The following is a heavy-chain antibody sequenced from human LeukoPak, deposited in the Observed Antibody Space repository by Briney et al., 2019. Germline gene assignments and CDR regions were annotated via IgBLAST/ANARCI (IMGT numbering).Heavy chain of an antibody. CDR2: IYYSGST. CDR1: GGSISSYY. Sequence: PSETLSLTCTVSGGSISSYYWSWIRQPPGKGLEWIGYIYYSGSTNYNPSLKSRVTISGDTSKNQFSLRLSSVTAADTAVYFCAGSGSGSYYSPWYFDLWGRGTLVTVSS. CDR3: AGSGSGSYYSPWYFDL. V-gene: IGHV4-59*01. D-gene: IGHD3-10*01. J-gene: IGHJ2*01.